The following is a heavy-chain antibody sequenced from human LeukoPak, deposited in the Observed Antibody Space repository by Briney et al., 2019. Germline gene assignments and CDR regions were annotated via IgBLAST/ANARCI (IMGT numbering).Heavy chain of an antibody. CDR2: INHSGST. V-gene: IGHV4-34*01. CDR1: GGSFSGYY. Sequence: SETLSLTCAVYGGSFSGYYWSWIRQPPGKGLEWIGEINHSGSTNYNPSLKSRVTISVDTSKNQFSLKLSSVTAADTAVYYRARGQSYGDYSYWFDPWGQGTLVTVSS. D-gene: IGHD4-17*01. CDR3: ARGQSYGDYSYWFDP. J-gene: IGHJ5*02.